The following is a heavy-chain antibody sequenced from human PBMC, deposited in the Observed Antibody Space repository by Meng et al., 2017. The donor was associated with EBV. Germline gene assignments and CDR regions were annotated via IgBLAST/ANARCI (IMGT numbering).Heavy chain of an antibody. V-gene: IGHV4-4*02. Sequence: GRRRRWGPGLVKLSGTLSPPSAVSGGSIRSSNGWSWVRQPPGKGLEWIGEIYHSGSTNYNPSLKSRVTISVDKSKNQFSLKLSSVTAADTAVYYCARRSLDYYDSSGFDYWGQGTLVTVSS. CDR2: IYHSGST. D-gene: IGHD3-22*01. CDR3: ARRSLDYYDSSGFDY. CDR1: GGSIRSSNG. J-gene: IGHJ4*02.